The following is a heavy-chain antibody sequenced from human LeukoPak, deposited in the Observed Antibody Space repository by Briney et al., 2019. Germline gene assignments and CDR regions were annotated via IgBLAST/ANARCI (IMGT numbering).Heavy chain of an antibody. CDR2: INHSGST. D-gene: IGHD6-19*01. CDR3: ARAKVAGPLAY. J-gene: IGHJ4*02. Sequence: SETLSLTCAVYGGSFSGYYWSWIRQPPGKGLEWIGEINHSGSTNYNPSLKSRVTISVDTSKNPFSLNLSSVTAADTAVYYCARAKVAGPLAYWGQGTLVTVSS. V-gene: IGHV4-34*01. CDR1: GGSFSGYY.